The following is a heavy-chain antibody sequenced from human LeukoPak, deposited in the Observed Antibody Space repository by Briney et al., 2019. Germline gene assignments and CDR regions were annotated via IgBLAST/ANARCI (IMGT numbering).Heavy chain of an antibody. Sequence: SGPTLVKPTQTLTLTCTFSGLSLSTSGVGVGWIRQPPGKAREWLALIYWDDDKRYSPSLKSRLTITKDTSKIQVVLTMTNMDPVDTATYYCAMGMVDYYDSSGYSNWGQGTLVTVSS. V-gene: IGHV2-5*02. CDR3: AMGMVDYYDSSGYSN. J-gene: IGHJ4*02. D-gene: IGHD3-22*01. CDR2: IYWDDDK. CDR1: GLSLSTSGVG.